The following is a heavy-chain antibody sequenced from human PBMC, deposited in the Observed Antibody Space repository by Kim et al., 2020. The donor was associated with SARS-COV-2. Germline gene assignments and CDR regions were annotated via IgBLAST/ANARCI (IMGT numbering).Heavy chain of an antibody. Sequence: GGSLRLSCAASGFTFSSYSMNWVRQAPGKGLEWVSSISSSSSYIYYADSVKGRFTISRDNAKNSLYLQMNSLRAEDTAVYYCARGRGVGYSYGSLRDFDYWGQGTLVTVSS. J-gene: IGHJ4*02. CDR3: ARGRGVGYSYGSLRDFDY. D-gene: IGHD5-18*01. CDR1: GFTFSSYS. CDR2: ISSSSSYI. V-gene: IGHV3-21*01.